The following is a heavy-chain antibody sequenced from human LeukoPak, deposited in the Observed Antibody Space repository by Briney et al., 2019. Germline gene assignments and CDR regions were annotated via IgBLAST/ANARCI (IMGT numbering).Heavy chain of an antibody. V-gene: IGHV3-64D*06. CDR1: GFTFSSYA. CDR3: VKDQRVVGPLDYY. D-gene: IGHD2-2*01. J-gene: IGHJ4*02. CDR2: ISSNGGST. Sequence: PGGSLRLSCAASGFTFSSYAMSWVRQAPGKGLEYVSAISSNGGSTYYADSVKGRFTISRDNSKNTLYLQMSSLRAEDTAVYYCVKDQRVVGPLDYYWGQGTLVTVSS.